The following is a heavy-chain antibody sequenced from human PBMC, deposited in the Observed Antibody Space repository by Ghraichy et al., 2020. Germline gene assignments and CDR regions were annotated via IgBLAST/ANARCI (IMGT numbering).Heavy chain of an antibody. V-gene: IGHV3-30-3*01. CDR3: AREITEDNY. J-gene: IGHJ4*02. D-gene: IGHD1-20*01. CDR2: ISYDGGYK. Sequence: GGSLRLSCAASGFTFSNAWMNWVRQAPGKGLEWVAGISYDGGYKYYADSVKGRFTVSRDNSKNTRYLQMNSLRVEDTAVYYCAREITEDNYWGQGTLVTVSS. CDR1: GFTFSNAW.